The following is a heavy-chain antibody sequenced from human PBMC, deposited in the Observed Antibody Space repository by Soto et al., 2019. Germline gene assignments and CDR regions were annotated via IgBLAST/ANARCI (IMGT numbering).Heavy chain of an antibody. Sequence: QVQLVQSGAEVKKPGSSVKVSCKASGGTFSSYAISWVRLAPGQGLEWMGGIIPIFGTANYAQKFQGRVTITADESTSTAYMELSSLRSEDTAVYYCASLRPLYGAYGPNYYYYGMDVWGQGTTVTVSS. J-gene: IGHJ6*02. CDR3: ASLRPLYGAYGPNYYYYGMDV. CDR1: GGTFSSYA. CDR2: IIPIFGTA. D-gene: IGHD4-17*01. V-gene: IGHV1-69*01.